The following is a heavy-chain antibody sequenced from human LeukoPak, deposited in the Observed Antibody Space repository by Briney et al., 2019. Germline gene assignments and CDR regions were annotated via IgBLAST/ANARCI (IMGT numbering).Heavy chain of an antibody. Sequence: SETLSLTCAVSDDSFSSHYWTWIRQPPGKGLEWIGYISYIGSTNYSPSLKSRVTISIDTSKNQFSLKLTSDCARDLVTVTKGFDIWGQGTMVSVSS. CDR3: GFDI. CDR1: DDSFSSHY. V-gene: IGHV4-59*11. J-gene: IGHJ3*02. CDR2: ISYIGST. D-gene: IGHD4-17*01.